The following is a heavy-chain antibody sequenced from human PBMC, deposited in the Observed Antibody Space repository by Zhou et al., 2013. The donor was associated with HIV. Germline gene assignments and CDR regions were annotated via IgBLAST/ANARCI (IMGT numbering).Heavy chain of an antibody. V-gene: IGHV1-69*04. Sequence: QVQLVQSGAEVKKPGSSVKVSCKASGGTFSSYAISWVRQAPGQGLEWMGRIIPILGIANYAQKFQGRVTITADKSTSTAYMELSSLRSEDTAVYYCARDLSSIAAPSNWFDPWGPGNPWSPSP. D-gene: IGHD6-6*01. J-gene: IGHJ5*02. CDR1: GGTFSSYA. CDR2: IIPILGIA. CDR3: ARDLSSIAAPSNWFDP.